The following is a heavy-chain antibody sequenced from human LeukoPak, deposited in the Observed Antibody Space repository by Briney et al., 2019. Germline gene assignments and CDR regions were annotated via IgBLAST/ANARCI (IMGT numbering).Heavy chain of an antibody. Sequence: GGSLRLSCAASGFTFSSYAMHWVRQAPGKGLEWEAVISYDGSNKYYADSVKGRFTISRDNSKNTLYLQMNSLRAEDTAVYYCARGDDYVWGSYRYVTPVDYWGQGTLVTVSS. D-gene: IGHD3-16*02. CDR3: ARGDDYVWGSYRYVTPVDY. J-gene: IGHJ4*02. CDR2: ISYDGSNK. CDR1: GFTFSSYA. V-gene: IGHV3-30-3*01.